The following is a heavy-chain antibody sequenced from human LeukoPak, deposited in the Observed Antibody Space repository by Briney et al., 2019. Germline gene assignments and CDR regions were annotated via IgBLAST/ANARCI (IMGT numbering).Heavy chain of an antibody. CDR2: INPNGGVT. Sequence: GASLKVSCTASGYTFTSYYMHWVRQAPGQGLEWMAIINPNGGVTTYAQNFQDRVTMTSDTSMSTGSMELSSLRAEYTAGYYCAREGEAYYFDYWGQGTLVTVSS. CDR1: GYTFTSYY. V-gene: IGHV1-46*01. J-gene: IGHJ4*02. D-gene: IGHD3-16*01. CDR3: AREGEAYYFDY.